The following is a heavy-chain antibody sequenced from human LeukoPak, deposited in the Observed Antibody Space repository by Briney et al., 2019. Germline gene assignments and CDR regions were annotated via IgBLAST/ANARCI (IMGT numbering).Heavy chain of an antibody. J-gene: IGHJ5*02. CDR1: GDSVSSNSAA. CDR3: ARVGHSGSLGA. Sequence: SQTLSLTCVIFGDSVSSNSAAWNWLRQSPARGLEWLGRTYYRSRWYNDYAVSVKSRITMNPDTSKNQLSLQLNSVTPEDTAVYYCARVGHSGSLGAWGQGTLVTVSS. V-gene: IGHV6-1*01. D-gene: IGHD1-26*01. CDR2: TYYRSRWYN.